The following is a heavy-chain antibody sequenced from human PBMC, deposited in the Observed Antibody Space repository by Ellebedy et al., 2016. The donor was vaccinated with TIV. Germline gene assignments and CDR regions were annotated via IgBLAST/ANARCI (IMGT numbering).Heavy chain of an antibody. J-gene: IGHJ1*01. D-gene: IGHD6-19*01. CDR2: IRGSDGST. CDR3: ASLRQSD. V-gene: IGHV3-23*01. CDR1: GFTFSSYA. Sequence: GESMKISCAASGFTFSSYAMSWVRQAPGKGLEWVSVIRGSDGSTTYADSVKGRFTISRDNSKNTVYLQMNSLRGEDTAVYYCASLRQSDWGQGTLVTVSS.